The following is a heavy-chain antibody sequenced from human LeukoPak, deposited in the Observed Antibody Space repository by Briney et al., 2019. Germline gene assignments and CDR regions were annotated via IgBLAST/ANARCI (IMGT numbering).Heavy chain of an antibody. J-gene: IGHJ4*02. CDR2: INYRGTT. V-gene: IGHV4-59*08. Sequence: SETLSLTCSASGVSIGTYYWSWVRQPPGKGLEWIGYINYRGTTSYNPSLKSRVTISVDTSKNQFFLNLRSATAADTAVYYCARLEDYVLEYWGLGTLVTVSS. CDR3: ARLEDYVLEY. CDR1: GVSIGTYY. D-gene: IGHD4-17*01.